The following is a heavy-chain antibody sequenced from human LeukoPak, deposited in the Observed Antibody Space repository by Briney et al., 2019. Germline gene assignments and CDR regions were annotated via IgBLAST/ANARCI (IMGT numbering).Heavy chain of an antibody. Sequence: SETLSLTCTVSGGSISSSSYYWGWSRKPPGKGLERIVRMYYGGSTYYNPSLKSRVTISVDTSKNQFSLKLSSVTAADTAVYYCARDLWEYQLLYFFDYWGQGTLVTVSS. J-gene: IGHJ4*02. CDR3: ARDLWEYQLLYFFDY. V-gene: IGHV4-39*07. CDR2: MYYGGST. CDR1: GGSISSSSYY. D-gene: IGHD2-2*01.